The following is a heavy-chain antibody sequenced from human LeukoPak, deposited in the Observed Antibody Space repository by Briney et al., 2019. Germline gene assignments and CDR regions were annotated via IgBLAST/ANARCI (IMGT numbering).Heavy chain of an antibody. Sequence: SETLSLTCAVYGGSFSGYYWSWIRQPPGKGLEWIGEINHSGSTNYNPSLKSRVTISVDTSKNQFSLKLSSVTAADTAVYYCARDSSGYWGQGTLVTVSS. J-gene: IGHJ4*02. V-gene: IGHV4-34*01. CDR3: ARDSSGY. CDR2: INHSGST. CDR1: GGSFSGYY. D-gene: IGHD3-22*01.